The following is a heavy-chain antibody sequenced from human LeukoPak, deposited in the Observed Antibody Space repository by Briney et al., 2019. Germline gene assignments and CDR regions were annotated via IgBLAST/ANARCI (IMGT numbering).Heavy chain of an antibody. CDR3: ARDLPDYYDSSRLLGLFDY. D-gene: IGHD3-22*01. CDR2: VSYDGSNI. J-gene: IGHJ4*02. V-gene: IGHV3-30*03. CDR1: GFIFSTYD. Sequence: GGSLRLSCAASGFIFSTYDMHWVRRAPGKGLEWVAVVSYDGSNIYHAASVQGRFTISRDNSKNTLYLQMNSLRAEDTAVYYCARDLPDYYDSSRLLGLFDYWGQGTLVTVSS.